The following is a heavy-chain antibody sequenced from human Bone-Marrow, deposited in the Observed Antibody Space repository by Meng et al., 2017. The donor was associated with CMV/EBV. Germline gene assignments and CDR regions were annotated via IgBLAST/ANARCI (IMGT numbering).Heavy chain of an antibody. J-gene: IGHJ5*02. CDR3: ARGAAAGRHWFDP. CDR2: IIPIFGTA. Sequence: SVKVSCKASGGTFSSYAISWVRQAPGQGLEWMGGIIPIFGTANYAQKFQGRVTITTDESTSTAYMELSSLRSEDTAVYYCARGAAAGRHWFDPWGQGTPVTVSS. CDR1: GGTFSSYA. D-gene: IGHD6-13*01. V-gene: IGHV1-69*05.